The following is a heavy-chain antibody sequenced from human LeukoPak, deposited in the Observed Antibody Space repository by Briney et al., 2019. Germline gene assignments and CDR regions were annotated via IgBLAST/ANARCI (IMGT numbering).Heavy chain of an antibody. CDR3: ARGAYDSSGYFDY. CDR1: GFTFSNYA. V-gene: IGHV3-23*01. CDR2: ISGSGGST. D-gene: IGHD3-22*01. Sequence: GGSLRLSCAASGFTFSNYAMSWVRQAPGKGLEWVSAISGSGGSTYYADSVKGRFTISRDNSKNTLYLQMNSLRAEDTAVYYCARGAYDSSGYFDYWGQGTLVTVSS. J-gene: IGHJ4*02.